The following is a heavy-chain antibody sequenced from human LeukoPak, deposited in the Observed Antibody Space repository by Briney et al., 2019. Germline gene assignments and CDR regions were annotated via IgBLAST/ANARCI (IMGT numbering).Heavy chain of an antibody. CDR2: INPSGGST. J-gene: IGHJ4*02. V-gene: IGHV1-46*01. D-gene: IGHD3-3*02. CDR3: AGIFSRGIFYY. CDR1: GYTFTSYY. Sequence: ASVKVSCKASGYTFTSYYMHWVRQAPGQGLEWMGIINPSGGSTSYAQKFQGRVTMTRDTSTSTVYMELRSLRSEDTAVYYCAGIFSRGIFYYWGRGTLVTVPP.